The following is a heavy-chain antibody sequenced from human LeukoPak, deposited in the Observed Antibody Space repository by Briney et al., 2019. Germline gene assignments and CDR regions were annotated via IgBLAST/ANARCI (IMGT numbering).Heavy chain of an antibody. J-gene: IGHJ5*02. CDR3: ARDLNTAMAYNWFDP. V-gene: IGHV1-18*01. Sequence: ASVTVSCKASGYTFTSFGISWVRQAPGQGLEWMGWISAYNGNTNYAQKLQGRVTMTTDTSTSTAYMELRSLRSDDTAVYYCARDLNTAMAYNWFDPWGQGTLVTVSS. D-gene: IGHD5-18*01. CDR2: ISAYNGNT. CDR1: GYTFTSFG.